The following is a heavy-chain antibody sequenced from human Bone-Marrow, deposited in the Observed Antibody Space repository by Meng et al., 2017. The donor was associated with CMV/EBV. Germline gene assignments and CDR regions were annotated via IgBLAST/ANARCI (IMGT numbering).Heavy chain of an antibody. Sequence: SLKISCAASGFTFDDYAMHWVRQAPGKGLEWVSGISWNSGSIGYADSVKGRFTISRDNAKNSLYLQMNSLRAEDTAVYYCARDKDDILTGLGWSYYYYGMDVWGQGTTVTVSS. CDR3: ARDKDDILTGLGWSYYYYGMDV. CDR2: ISWNSGSI. V-gene: IGHV3-9*01. J-gene: IGHJ6*02. D-gene: IGHD3-9*01. CDR1: GFTFDDYA.